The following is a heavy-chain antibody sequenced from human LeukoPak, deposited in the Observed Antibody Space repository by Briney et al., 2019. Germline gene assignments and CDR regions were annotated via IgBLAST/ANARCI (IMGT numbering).Heavy chain of an antibody. CDR2: INPNNGGT. CDR3: ARDSAASHNWFDP. V-gene: IGHV1-2*06. J-gene: IGHJ5*02. Sequence: ASVKVSCKASGYTFTGYYIHWVRQAPGQGLEWMGRINPNNGGTNYAQKFQGRVTMTRDMSMSTVYMELSSLRSEDTAVYYCARDSAASHNWFDPWGQGTLVTVSS. D-gene: IGHD2-2*01. CDR1: GYTFTGYY.